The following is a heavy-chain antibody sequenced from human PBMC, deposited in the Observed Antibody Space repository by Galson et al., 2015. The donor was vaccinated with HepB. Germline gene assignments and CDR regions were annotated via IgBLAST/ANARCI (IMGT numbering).Heavy chain of an antibody. D-gene: IGHD6-6*01. CDR3: ARDQGEYSSSRSSDY. CDR2: ISAYNGNT. J-gene: IGHJ4*02. CDR1: GYTFTSYG. V-gene: IGHV1-18*01. Sequence: SVKVSCKASGYTFTSYGISWVRQAPGQGLEWMGWISAYNGNTNYAQKLQGRVTMTTDTSTSTAYMELRSLRSDDTAVYYCARDQGEYSSSRSSDYWGQGTLVTVSS.